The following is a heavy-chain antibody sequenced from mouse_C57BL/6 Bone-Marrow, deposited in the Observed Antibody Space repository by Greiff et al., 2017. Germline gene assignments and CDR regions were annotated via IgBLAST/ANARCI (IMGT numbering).Heavy chain of an antibody. V-gene: IGHV1-64*01. J-gene: IGHJ2*01. CDR1: GYTFTSHR. Sequence: AELVKPGASPPLSCKASGYTFTSHRIHWVKQRPGQALEWIGMIHPNSGSTNYNEKFKSKATLTVDKSSSTAYMQLSSLTSEDSAVYYCARVTTVPADYWGQGTTLTVSS. CDR2: IHPNSGST. D-gene: IGHD1-1*01. CDR3: ARVTTVPADY.